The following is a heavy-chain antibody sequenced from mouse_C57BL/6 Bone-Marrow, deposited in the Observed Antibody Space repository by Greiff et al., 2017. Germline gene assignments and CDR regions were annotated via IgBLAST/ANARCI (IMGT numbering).Heavy chain of an antibody. D-gene: IGHD2-3*01. J-gene: IGHJ4*01. CDR3: GRWGYCYYYAMDY. CDR2: IYPRSGNT. Sequence: QVQLKESGAELARPGASVKLSCKASGYTFTSYGISWVKQRTGQGLEWIGEIYPRSGNTYYNEKFKGKATMTADKDSSTAYMGLRSLTSEDAAVYFCGRWGYCYYYAMDYWGQGTSVTVSA. V-gene: IGHV1-81*01. CDR1: GYTFTSYG.